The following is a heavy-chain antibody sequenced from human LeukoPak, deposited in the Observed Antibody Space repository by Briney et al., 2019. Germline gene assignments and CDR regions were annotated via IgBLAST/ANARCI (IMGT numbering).Heavy chain of an antibody. D-gene: IGHD3-10*01. CDR3: ARGRTSYGSGSYSPLYFDY. CDR1: GGSISSGGYY. J-gene: IGHJ4*02. CDR2: IYYSGST. Sequence: PSETLSLTCTVSGGSISSGGYYWSWIRQHPGKGLEWIGYIYYSGSTYDNPSLKSRVTISVDTSKNQFSLKLSSVTAADTAVYYCARGRTSYGSGSYSPLYFDYWGQGTLVTVSS. V-gene: IGHV4-31*03.